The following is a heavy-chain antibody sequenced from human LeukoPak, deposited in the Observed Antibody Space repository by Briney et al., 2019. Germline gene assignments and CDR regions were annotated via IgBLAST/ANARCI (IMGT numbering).Heavy chain of an antibody. CDR3: VRLNRANGICCYMDV. CDR2: IYPGDSDT. V-gene: IGHV5-51*01. J-gene: IGHJ6*03. CDR1: GYSFTSYW. Sequence: GESLKISCKGSGYSFTSYWIGWVRQTPGKGLEWMGIIYPGDSDTRYSPSFQGQVTISADKSISTAYLLWSSLKASDTAMYYCVRLNRANGICCYMDVWGKGPRSPSP. D-gene: IGHD2-8*01.